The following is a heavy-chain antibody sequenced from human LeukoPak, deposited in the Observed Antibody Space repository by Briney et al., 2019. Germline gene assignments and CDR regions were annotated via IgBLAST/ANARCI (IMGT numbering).Heavy chain of an antibody. CDR1: GYSFTNYY. D-gene: IGHD3-10*01. Sequence: ASVKVSCKTSGYSFTNYYMHWMRQAPGQGPEWMGYIDPKNGDTNYAQNFQGRVTMTSDTSISTAYMELNRLRSDDTAVYFCARVFRYDNSGRYFNGHFDFWGQGTLVTVSS. CDR2: IDPKNGDT. CDR3: ARVFRYDNSGRYFNGHFDF. V-gene: IGHV1-2*02. J-gene: IGHJ4*02.